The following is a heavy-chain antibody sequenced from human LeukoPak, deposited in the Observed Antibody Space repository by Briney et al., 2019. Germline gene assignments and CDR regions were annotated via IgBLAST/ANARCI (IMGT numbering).Heavy chain of an antibody. CDR3: TRDRSRAEDD. J-gene: IGHJ4*02. V-gene: IGHV3-7*01. Sequence: GGSLRLSCAASGFTFSGHWMSWVRQAPGKGLEWVANIKHGGSDKYYVDSVKGRFTISRDNANNLLYLQMNSVRGEDTAVYYCTRDRSRAEDDWGQGTLVTVSS. CDR2: IKHGGSDK. CDR1: GFTFSGHW. D-gene: IGHD1-14*01.